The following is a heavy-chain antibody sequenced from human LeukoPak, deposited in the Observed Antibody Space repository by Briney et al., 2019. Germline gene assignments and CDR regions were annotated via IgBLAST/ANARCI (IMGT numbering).Heavy chain of an antibody. Sequence: GGSLRLSCAASGFTFSSYAMSWVRQAPGRGLEWVSAISGSGGSTYYADSVKGRFTISRDNSKNTLYLQMNSLRAEDTAVYYCAKIGGVGASWPYYFDYWGQGTLVTVSS. V-gene: IGHV3-23*01. CDR1: GFTFSSYA. D-gene: IGHD2-15*01. CDR2: ISGSGGST. J-gene: IGHJ4*02. CDR3: AKIGGVGASWPYYFDY.